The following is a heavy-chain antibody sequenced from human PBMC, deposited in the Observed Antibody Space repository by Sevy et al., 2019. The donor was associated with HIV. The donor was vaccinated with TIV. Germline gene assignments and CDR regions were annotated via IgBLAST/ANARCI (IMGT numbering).Heavy chain of an antibody. CDR2: IYTSGST. J-gene: IGHJ5*02. CDR3: AREGSTWAGWFDP. CDR1: GGSISSGSYY. Sequence: SETLSLTCTVSGGSISSGSYYWSWIRQPAGKGVEWIGRIYTSGSTNYNPSLKSRVTISVDTSKNQFSLKLSSVTAADTAVYYCAREGSTWAGWFDPWGQGTQVTVSS. D-gene: IGHD2-2*01. V-gene: IGHV4-61*02.